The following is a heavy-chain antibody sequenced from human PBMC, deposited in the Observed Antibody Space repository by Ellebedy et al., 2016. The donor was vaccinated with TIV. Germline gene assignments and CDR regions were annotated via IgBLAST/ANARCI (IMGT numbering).Heavy chain of an antibody. J-gene: IGHJ6*02. CDR3: ATGTIHYYGMDV. D-gene: IGHD1-7*01. CDR1: GFTFSSHA. CDR2: ISYDGSNT. Sequence: GESLKISCAASGFTFSSHAMHWVRQAPGRGLEWVAVISYDGSNTYYADSVTGRFTISRDTSKNTLYLQMNSLRAEDTAVYYCATGTIHYYGMDVWGQGTTVTVSS. V-gene: IGHV3-30-3*01.